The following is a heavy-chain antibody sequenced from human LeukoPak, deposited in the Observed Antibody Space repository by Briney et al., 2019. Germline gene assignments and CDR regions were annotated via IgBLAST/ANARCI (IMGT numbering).Heavy chain of an antibody. CDR3: ARGSITFGGVIDYFDY. CDR1: GSTFSSYA. D-gene: IGHD3-16*02. Sequence: PGRSLRLSCAASGSTFSSYAMHWVRQAPGKGLEWVAVISYDGSNKYYADSVKGRFTISRDNSKNTLYLQMNSLRTEDTAVYYCARGSITFGGVIDYFDYWGQGTLVTVSS. CDR2: ISYDGSNK. V-gene: IGHV3-30*04. J-gene: IGHJ4*02.